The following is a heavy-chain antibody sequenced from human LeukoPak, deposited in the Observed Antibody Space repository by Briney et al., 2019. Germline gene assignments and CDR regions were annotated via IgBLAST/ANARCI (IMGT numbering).Heavy chain of an antibody. CDR3: GMSGNRVPLQDDVFDV. CDR2: IYPGDSGP. CDR1: GYSFTSYC. D-gene: IGHD1-26*01. J-gene: IGHJ3*01. Sequence: GESLKISCKVSGYSFTSYCIGWVRQMPVKGLECMGIIYPGDSGPTYSPSFQGQVTISVDKYINTAYLQWSSLQASDTAMYYCGMSGNRVPLQDDVFDVWGQGTMVTVST. V-gene: IGHV5-51*01.